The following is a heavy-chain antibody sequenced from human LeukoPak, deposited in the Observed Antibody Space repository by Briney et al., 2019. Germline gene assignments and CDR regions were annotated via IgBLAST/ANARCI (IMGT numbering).Heavy chain of an antibody. Sequence: PGGSLRLSCAAPGFTFSSYAINWVRQPPGKGLEWIGETHRSGDTKYNPSLRGRATISMDNSKNHLSLNLFSVTAADTAMYYCATRDQSRTYMAPPDYWGQGTLVTVSS. CDR2: THRSGDT. CDR3: ATRDQSRTYMAPPDY. CDR1: GFTFSSYA. V-gene: IGHV4-34*08. D-gene: IGHD5-24*01. J-gene: IGHJ4*02.